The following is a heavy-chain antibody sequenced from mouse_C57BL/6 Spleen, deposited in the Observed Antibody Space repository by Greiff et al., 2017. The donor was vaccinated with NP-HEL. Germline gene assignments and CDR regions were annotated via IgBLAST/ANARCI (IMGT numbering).Heavy chain of an antibody. CDR1: GFTFSSYA. J-gene: IGHJ1*03. CDR2: ISDGGSYT. V-gene: IGHV5-4*03. CDR3: ARVSPYYSNYDWYFDV. Sequence: EVKLVESGGGLVKPGGSLKLSCAASGFTFSSYAMSWVRQTPEKRLEWVATISDGGSYTYYPDNVKGRFTISRDNAKNNLDLQMSHLKSEDTAIYYFARVSPYYSNYDWYFDVWGTGTTVTVSS. D-gene: IGHD2-5*01.